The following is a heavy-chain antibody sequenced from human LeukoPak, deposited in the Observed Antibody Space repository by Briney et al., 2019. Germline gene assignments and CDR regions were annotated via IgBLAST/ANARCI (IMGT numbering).Heavy chain of an antibody. CDR2: IYTSGST. V-gene: IGHV4-61*02. Sequence: SETLSLTCTVSGGSISSSSYYWSWIRQPAGKGLEWIGRIYTSGSTNYNPSLKSRVTISVDTSKNQFSLKLSSVTAADTAVYYCARVDSGYDYYMDVWGKGTTVTVSS. D-gene: IGHD1-26*01. CDR3: ARVDSGYDYYMDV. CDR1: GGSISSSSYY. J-gene: IGHJ6*03.